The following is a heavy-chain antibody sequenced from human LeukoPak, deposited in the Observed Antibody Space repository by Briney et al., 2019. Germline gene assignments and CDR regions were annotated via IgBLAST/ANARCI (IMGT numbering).Heavy chain of an antibody. J-gene: IGHJ3*02. D-gene: IGHD6-19*01. Sequence: PGGSLRLSCAASGFTFSSYAMHWVRQAPGKELEWVAVISYDGSNKYYAESVKGRFTISRDNSKNTLYLQMNSLRAEDTAVYYCARQWQVAFDIWGQGTMVTVSS. CDR3: ARQWQVAFDI. V-gene: IGHV3-30-3*01. CDR2: ISYDGSNK. CDR1: GFTFSSYA.